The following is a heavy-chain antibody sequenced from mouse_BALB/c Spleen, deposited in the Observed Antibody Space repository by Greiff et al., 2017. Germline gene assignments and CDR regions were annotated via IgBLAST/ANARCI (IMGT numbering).Heavy chain of an antibody. D-gene: IGHD2-4*01. J-gene: IGHJ4*01. V-gene: IGHV2-6-7*01. CDR1: GFSLTGYG. CDR3: ALSYYDYDGYAMDY. Sequence: QVQLKESGPGLVAPSQSLSITCTVSGFSLTGYGVNWVRQPPGKGLEWLGMIWGDGSTDYNSALKSRLSISKDNSKSQVFLKMNSLQTDDTARYYCALSYYDYDGYAMDYWGQGTSVTVSS. CDR2: IWGDGST.